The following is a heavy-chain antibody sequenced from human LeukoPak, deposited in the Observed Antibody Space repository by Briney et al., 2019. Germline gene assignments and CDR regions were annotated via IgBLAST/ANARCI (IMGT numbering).Heavy chain of an antibody. CDR2: ISFDGSKK. Sequence: GRSLRLSCAASGFTFSNYAMHWVRQAPGKGLEWVAVISFDGSKKYYADSVKGRFTISRDNSKNTLLLQMNSLRAEDTAVYFCARDLGTTGAFEYWGQGTLVTVSS. CDR1: GFTFSNYA. J-gene: IGHJ4*02. CDR3: ARDLGTTGAFEY. D-gene: IGHD1-7*01. V-gene: IGHV3-30-3*01.